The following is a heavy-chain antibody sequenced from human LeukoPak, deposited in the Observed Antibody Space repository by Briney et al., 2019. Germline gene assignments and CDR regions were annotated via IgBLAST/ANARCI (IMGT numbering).Heavy chain of an antibody. CDR1: GYRFTNFG. CDR2: TTPYDDNP. Sequence: ASVKVSCKASGYRFTNFGITWVRQAPGQGLEWMGWTTPYDDNPEYGKKFQGRVTMTTGTSTGTAYLEVSSLRPDDTAGYYCAKVDPPIIAGARGDAFEILGQGTLVTVSS. CDR3: AKVDPPIIAGARGDAFEI. J-gene: IGHJ3*02. V-gene: IGHV1-18*01. D-gene: IGHD1-26*01.